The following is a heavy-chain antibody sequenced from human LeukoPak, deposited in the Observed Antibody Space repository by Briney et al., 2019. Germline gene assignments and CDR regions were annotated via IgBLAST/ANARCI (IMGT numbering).Heavy chain of an antibody. J-gene: IGHJ4*02. Sequence: GGSLRLSCAASGFTFSSYAISWVRQAPGKGLEWVSAISGSGGSTYYADSVKGRFTISRDNSKNTLYLQMNSLRAEDTAVYYCAKDYYSYGYFAFDYWGQGNLVTVSS. V-gene: IGHV3-23*01. D-gene: IGHD5-18*01. CDR1: GFTFSSYA. CDR3: AKDYYSYGYFAFDY. CDR2: ISGSGGST.